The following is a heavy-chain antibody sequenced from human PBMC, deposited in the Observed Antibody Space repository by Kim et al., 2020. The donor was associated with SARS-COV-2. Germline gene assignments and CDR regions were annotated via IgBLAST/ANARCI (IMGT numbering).Heavy chain of an antibody. CDR1: GFTFSNAW. CDR3: TTVWFGELLYREYYYYGMDV. D-gene: IGHD3-10*01. J-gene: IGHJ6*02. CDR2: IKSKTDGGTT. Sequence: GGSLRLSCAASGFTFSNAWMSWVRQAPGKGLEWVGRIKSKTDGGTTDYAAPVKGRFTISRDDSKNTLYLQMNSLKTEDTAVYYCTTVWFGELLYREYYYYGMDVWGQGTTVTVSS. V-gene: IGHV3-15*01.